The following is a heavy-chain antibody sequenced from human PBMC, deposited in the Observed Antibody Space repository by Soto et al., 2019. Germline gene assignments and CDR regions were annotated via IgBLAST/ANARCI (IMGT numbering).Heavy chain of an antibody. CDR3: ARGGGVGVAGSAAFDM. D-gene: IGHD3-3*01. CDR2: INPATGAA. CDR1: GYPVTAYY. V-gene: IGHV1-2*02. J-gene: IGHJ3*02. Sequence: QLHLVQSGAVVKKPGASVTVSCSASGYPVTAYYMHWVRQAPGRGLEWMGGINPATGAAKDTQTWRGRVTKTRDTAKGKIFKELRGPTTEDTGVFYCARGGGVGVAGSAAFDMWGQGTLVTVSS.